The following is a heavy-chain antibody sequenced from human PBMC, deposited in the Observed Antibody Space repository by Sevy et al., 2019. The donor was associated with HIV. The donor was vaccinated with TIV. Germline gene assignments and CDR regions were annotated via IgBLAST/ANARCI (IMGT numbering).Heavy chain of an antibody. CDR1: GFSFSDYG. D-gene: IGHD6-6*01. V-gene: IGHV3-30*02. CDR2: IRYDGSNK. Sequence: GGSLRLSCAASGFSFSDYGMHWVRQAPGKGLEWVTLIRYDGSNKYYADSVKGRFTISRDNSKNTLYLQMNSLRAEDTAVYYCAKDYAQRFSTSSGDFDYWGQGTLVTVSS. CDR3: AKDYAQRFSTSSGDFDY. J-gene: IGHJ4*02.